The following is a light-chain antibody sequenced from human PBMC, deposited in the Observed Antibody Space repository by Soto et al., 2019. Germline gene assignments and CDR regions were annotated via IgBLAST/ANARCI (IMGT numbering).Light chain of an antibody. Sequence: EIMLTQSPATLSLSPGERATLSCRASQSVSSYLAWYQQKPGQSPRLLIYGASSRATGIPDRFSGRGSGTDFTLTISRLEPEDFAVYFCQQYGTSPRTFGQGTKVDIK. CDR3: QQYGTSPRT. J-gene: IGKJ1*01. V-gene: IGKV3-20*01. CDR2: GAS. CDR1: QSVSSY.